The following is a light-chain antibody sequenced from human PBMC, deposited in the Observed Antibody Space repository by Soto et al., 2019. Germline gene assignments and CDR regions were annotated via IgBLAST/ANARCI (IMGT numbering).Light chain of an antibody. CDR3: QQDYKRAVT. Sequence: EIVMTQSPATLSVSPGERATLSCRASQSVSSNLAWYQQKPGQAPRLLIYGASTRATGIPARFSGSGSGTEVTLTISSLQPEEFAGYYCQQDYKRAVTFGPGTRVDIK. J-gene: IGKJ3*01. CDR1: QSVSSN. V-gene: IGKV3-15*01. CDR2: GAS.